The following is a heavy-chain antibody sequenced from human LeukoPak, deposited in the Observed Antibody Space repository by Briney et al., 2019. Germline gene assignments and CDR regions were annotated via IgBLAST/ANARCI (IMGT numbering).Heavy chain of an antibody. J-gene: IGHJ6*02. D-gene: IGHD3-22*01. Sequence: GRSLRLSCAASGFKFSSYGMHWVRQAPGKGLEWVAIIWYDGSNKYYADSVKGRFIISRDNSKNTLYLQMNSLRAEDTAVYYCARGPLESAYYHYYYYGMDVWGQGTLVTVSS. V-gene: IGHV3-33*01. CDR3: ARGPLESAYYHYYYYGMDV. CDR2: IWYDGSNK. CDR1: GFKFSSYG.